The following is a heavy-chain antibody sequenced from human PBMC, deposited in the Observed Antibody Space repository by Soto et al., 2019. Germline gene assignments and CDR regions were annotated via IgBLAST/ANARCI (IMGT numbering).Heavy chain of an antibody. D-gene: IGHD3-10*01. Sequence: QLLQSGGGLVQPGGSLTLSCAASGFTFGTTDMSWVRQAPGEGLEWVSTIDGSGGITYYADSVKGRFTISRDNSRNTVYMQMNSLRGDDTALYYCVKNSGWFKTWGQGALVTVSP. CDR2: IDGSGGIT. CDR3: VKNSGWFKT. CDR1: GFTFGTTD. V-gene: IGHV3-23*01. J-gene: IGHJ5*02.